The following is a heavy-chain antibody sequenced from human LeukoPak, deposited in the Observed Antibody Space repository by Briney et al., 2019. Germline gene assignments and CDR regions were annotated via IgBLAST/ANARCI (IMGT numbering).Heavy chain of an antibody. Sequence: GGSLRLSCAASKFTFSNYAMHWVRQAPGKGLEWVAVISYDGSNKYYADSVKGRFTISRDNSKNTLYLQMNSLRAEDTAVFYCARHRAQLVLDYYYGMDVWSQGTTVTVSS. CDR1: KFTFSNYA. V-gene: IGHV3-30-3*01. J-gene: IGHJ6*02. CDR3: ARHRAQLVLDYYYGMDV. CDR2: ISYDGSNK. D-gene: IGHD1-1*01.